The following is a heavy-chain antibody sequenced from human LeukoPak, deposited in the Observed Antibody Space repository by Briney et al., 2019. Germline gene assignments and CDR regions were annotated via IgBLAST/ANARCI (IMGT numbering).Heavy chain of an antibody. CDR3: ARVPLGRFLLHYYGMDV. J-gene: IGHJ6*02. Sequence: PGGSLRLSCAASGVTLSSYAMSWARQAPGKGLEWVSGISSSGSGGNTYYADSVRGRFTISRDNSKFTLYMQMNSLRAEDTAVYYCARVPLGRFLLHYYGMDVWGQGTTVTVSS. CDR2: ISSSGSGGNT. CDR1: GVTLSSYA. D-gene: IGHD3-3*01. V-gene: IGHV3-23*01.